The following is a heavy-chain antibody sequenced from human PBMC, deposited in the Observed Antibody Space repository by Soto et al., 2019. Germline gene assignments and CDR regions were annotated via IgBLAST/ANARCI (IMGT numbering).Heavy chain of an antibody. V-gene: IGHV3-7*05. J-gene: IGHJ4*02. Sequence: EVQLVESGGGLVQPGGSLRLSCAASGFTFSSYWMSWVRQAPGKGLEWVANIKQDGSEKYYVDSVKGRFTISRDNAKNSLYLQKNSLRSEDTALYYCASPAAPTYYFDYWGQGTLVTVSS. CDR3: ASPAAPTYYFDY. CDR1: GFTFSSYW. D-gene: IGHD6-6*01. CDR2: IKQDGSEK.